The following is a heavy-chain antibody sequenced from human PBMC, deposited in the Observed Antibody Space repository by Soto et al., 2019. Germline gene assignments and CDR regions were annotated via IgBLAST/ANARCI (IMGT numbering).Heavy chain of an antibody. CDR3: ARSDGYHFNWLDS. Sequence: QVQLVQSGAEVKTPGASVKVSCKASGYTFASYDMNWVRQAPGQGLEWMGWMNPNSNNTGYAQKFQSRHTMTRDIALSIAHMELSSLRNEETAVYYCARSDGYHFNWLDSWGQGTLVTVSA. CDR2: MNPNSNNT. D-gene: IGHD2-21*01. V-gene: IGHV1-8*01. J-gene: IGHJ5*01. CDR1: GYTFASYD.